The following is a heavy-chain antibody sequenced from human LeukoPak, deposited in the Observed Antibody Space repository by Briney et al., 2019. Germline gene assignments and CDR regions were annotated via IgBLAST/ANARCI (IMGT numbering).Heavy chain of an antibody. CDR3: ASYSAARGDIEY. CDR1: GFTFSSYW. V-gene: IGHV3-7*02. J-gene: IGHJ4*02. D-gene: IGHD2-2*01. Sequence: GGSLRLACAASGFTFSSYWMSWVRQAPGKGLEWVANINQDGTEKNYVDSVKGRFTISRDSAKNSLYLQMNSLRAEDTAVYYCASYSAARGDIEYWGQGTLVTVSS. CDR2: INQDGTEK.